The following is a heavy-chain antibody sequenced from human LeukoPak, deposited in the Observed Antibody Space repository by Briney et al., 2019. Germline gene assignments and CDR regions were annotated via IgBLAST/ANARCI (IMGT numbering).Heavy chain of an antibody. Sequence: SETLSLTCSVSGGSFDSKYWSWIRQPPGKGLEWIGYIYTSGSTNFNPSLRSRVAISIDTSKNQFSLKLYSVTAADTAVYYCASYIRNVHCYMDVWGKGTTVIVSS. CDR1: GGSFDSKY. V-gene: IGHV4-4*09. CDR3: ASYIRNVHCYMDV. CDR2: IYTSGST. D-gene: IGHD1-1*01. J-gene: IGHJ6*03.